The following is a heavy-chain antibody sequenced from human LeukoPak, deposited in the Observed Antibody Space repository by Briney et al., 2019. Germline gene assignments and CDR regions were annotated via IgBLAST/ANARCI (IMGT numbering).Heavy chain of an antibody. D-gene: IGHD4-17*01. CDR1: GYTFTGYY. Sequence: ASVKVSCKASGYTFTGYYMHWVRQAPGQGLEWMGWINPNSGGTNYAQKFQGRVTMTRDTSISTAYMELSRLRSDDTAVYYCARTQHDDYGDYDWFDPWGQGTLVTVSS. CDR3: ARTQHDDYGDYDWFDP. V-gene: IGHV1-2*02. CDR2: INPNSGGT. J-gene: IGHJ5*02.